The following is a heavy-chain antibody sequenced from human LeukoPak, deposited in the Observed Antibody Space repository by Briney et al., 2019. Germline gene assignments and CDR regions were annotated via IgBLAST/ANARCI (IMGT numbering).Heavy chain of an antibody. Sequence: SETLSLTCTVSVYSLSSGYYWGWIRQPPGKGLEWIGSIYHSGSTYYNPALRRGDTISVDTSKNQFSLKVSSAAAADTAVYYCARDGGAAAGIFDYWGQGTLVTVSS. J-gene: IGHJ4*02. CDR1: VYSLSSGYY. V-gene: IGHV4-38-2*02. D-gene: IGHD6-13*01. CDR2: IYHSGST. CDR3: ARDGGAAAGIFDY.